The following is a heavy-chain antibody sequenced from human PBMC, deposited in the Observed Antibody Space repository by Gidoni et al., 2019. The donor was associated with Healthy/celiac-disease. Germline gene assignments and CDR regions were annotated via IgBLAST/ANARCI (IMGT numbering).Heavy chain of an antibody. CDR3: VIRWDSSGWYPHLPAPLDY. D-gene: IGHD6-19*01. CDR2: ISGSGGST. Sequence: EVQLLESGGGLVQPGGSLRLSCAASGFTFSSYAMSWVRQAPGKGLEWVSAISGSGGSTYYADSVKGRFTISRDNSKNTLYLQMNSLRAEDTAVYYCVIRWDSSGWYPHLPAPLDYWGQGTLVTVSS. J-gene: IGHJ4*02. V-gene: IGHV3-23*01. CDR1: GFTFSSYA.